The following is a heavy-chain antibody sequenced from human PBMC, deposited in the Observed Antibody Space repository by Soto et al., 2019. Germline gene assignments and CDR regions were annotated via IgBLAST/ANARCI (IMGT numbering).Heavy chain of an antibody. V-gene: IGHV3-21*01. CDR3: ARVSPVGATRTEY. CDR2: ISSSSSYI. D-gene: IGHD1-26*01. Sequence: SLRLSCTASVFTFSSYSMNLVLKYPGKGLEFVSSISSSSSYIYYAGSVKGRFTISRDNAKNSLYLQMNSLRAEDTAVYYCARVSPVGATRTEYWGQGTLVTVSS. CDR1: VFTFSSYS. J-gene: IGHJ4*02.